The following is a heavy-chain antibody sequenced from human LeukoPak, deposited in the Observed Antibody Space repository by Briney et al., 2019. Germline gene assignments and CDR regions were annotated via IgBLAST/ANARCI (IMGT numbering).Heavy chain of an antibody. Sequence: SETLSLTCTVSGGSISSSDCCWGWLRQPPGKGLEWIGSIHYIGTPYYYPSLKSRVTISVDTSKNQFSLKLTSVTAADTAVYYCARPSTSGSYYYWSQGILVTVSS. V-gene: IGHV4-39*01. CDR3: ARPSTSGSYYY. CDR2: IHYIGTP. J-gene: IGHJ4*02. CDR1: GGSISSSDCC. D-gene: IGHD1-26*01.